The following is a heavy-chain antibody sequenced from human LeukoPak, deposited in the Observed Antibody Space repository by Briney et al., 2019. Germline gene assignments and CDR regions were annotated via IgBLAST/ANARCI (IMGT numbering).Heavy chain of an antibody. CDR2: ISSSSSYI. J-gene: IGHJ4*02. CDR1: GFTFDDYG. CDR3: ARAARGY. V-gene: IGHV3-21*01. Sequence: PGGSPRLSCAASGFTFDDYGMSWVRQAPGKGLEWVSSISSSSSYIYYADSVKGRFTISRDNAKNSLYLQMNSLRAEDTAVYYCARAARGYWGQGTLVTVSS. D-gene: IGHD6-6*01.